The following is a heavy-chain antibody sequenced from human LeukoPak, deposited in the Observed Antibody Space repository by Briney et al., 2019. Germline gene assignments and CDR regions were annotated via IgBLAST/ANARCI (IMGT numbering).Heavy chain of an antibody. CDR3: AKEYIGLSWVSFDS. CDR1: GFTFNRFS. D-gene: IGHD5-12*01. CDR2: SSQSSGPT. V-gene: IGHV3-43*01. Sequence: PGGCLRLSCSTSGFTFNRFSLHWVRQAPGKGLEWVSLSSQSSGPTFNSDSVKGRFTTSRDNSRDSLYLQMNSLTTDDTAIYYCAKEYIGLSWVSFDSWGQGTLVTVSS. J-gene: IGHJ4*02.